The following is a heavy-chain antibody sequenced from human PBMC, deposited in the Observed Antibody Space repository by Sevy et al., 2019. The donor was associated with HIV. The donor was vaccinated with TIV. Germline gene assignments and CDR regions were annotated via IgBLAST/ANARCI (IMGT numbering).Heavy chain of an antibody. CDR2: ISSSSDSSRTL. CDR3: ARTDLSGWYFDF. D-gene: IGHD6-19*01. Sequence: GGSLRLSCVASGFTFSSYSMNWVRQAPGKGLEWVSYISSSSDSSRTLYYADSVKGRFSISRDNAKNSVHLQMTSLRVEDTAVYYCARTDLSGWYFDFWGHGTLVTVS. CDR1: GFTFSSYS. J-gene: IGHJ4*01. V-gene: IGHV3-48*01.